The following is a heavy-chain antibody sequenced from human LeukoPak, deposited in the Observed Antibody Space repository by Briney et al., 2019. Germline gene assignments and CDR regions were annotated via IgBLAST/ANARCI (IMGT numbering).Heavy chain of an antibody. CDR3: AREAAAAAGYYFDY. D-gene: IGHD6-13*01. CDR2: IGQDGGAK. Sequence: GGSLRLSCVASAFTFARHWMSWVRQAPGKPLEWVATIGQDGGAKNYLDSVKGRFIISRDNARNSLSLQMDSLRVEDTAVYYCAREAAAAAGYYFDYWGQGTLVTVSS. V-gene: IGHV3-7*01. CDR1: AFTFARHW. J-gene: IGHJ4*02.